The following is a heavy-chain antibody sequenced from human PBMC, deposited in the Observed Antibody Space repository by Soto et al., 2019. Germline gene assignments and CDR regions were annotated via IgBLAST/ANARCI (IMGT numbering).Heavy chain of an antibody. J-gene: IGHJ4*02. Sequence: EEQLVESGGGLVQPGGSLRLSCAASGFTFSSYWMHWVRQAPGKGLVWVSRINPGGSITAYADSVKGRFTISRDTAKNTLDLQMNSLRGDDTAVYYCARVPTGKYGVWNYWGQGTLVTVSS. CDR1: GFTFSSYW. D-gene: IGHD2-8*01. V-gene: IGHV3-74*01. CDR3: ARVPTGKYGVWNY. CDR2: INPGGSIT.